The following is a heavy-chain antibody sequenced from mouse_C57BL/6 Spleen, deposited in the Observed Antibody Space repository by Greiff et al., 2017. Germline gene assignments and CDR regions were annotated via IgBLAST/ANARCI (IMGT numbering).Heavy chain of an antibody. V-gene: IGHV7-3*01. CDR1: GFTFTDYY. CDR2: IRNKANGYTT. J-gene: IGHJ1*03. Sequence: EVHLVESGGGLVQPGGSLSLSCAASGFTFTDYYISWVRQPPGKALEWLGFIRNKANGYTTEYSAPVKGRFTISRDNSQSNLYLQVNALRAEDSATYYCARYSFYYGINWYVDVWGTGTTVTVSS. D-gene: IGHD2-1*01. CDR3: ARYSFYYGINWYVDV.